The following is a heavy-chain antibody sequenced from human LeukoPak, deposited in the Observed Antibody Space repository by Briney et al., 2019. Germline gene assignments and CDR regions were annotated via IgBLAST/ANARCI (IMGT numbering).Heavy chain of an antibody. CDR2: INPNSGGT. CDR1: GYTFTGYY. CDR3: SKAVRTYSSSFEY. D-gene: IGHD5-12*01. J-gene: IGHJ4*02. Sequence: GASVKVSCKASGYTFTGYYMHWVRQAPGQGLEWMGWINPNSGGTHYAQSFQGRVTMTRDTPINTAYLELNSLRSDDTAVYYCSKAVRTYSSSFEYWGQGTLVTVSS. V-gene: IGHV1-2*02.